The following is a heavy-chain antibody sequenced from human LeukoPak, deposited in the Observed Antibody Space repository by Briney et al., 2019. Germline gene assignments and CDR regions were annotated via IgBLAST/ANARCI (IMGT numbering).Heavy chain of an antibody. CDR2: INAGNGNT. Sequence: ASVKVSCKASGYTFTSYAMHWVRQAPGQRLEWMGWINAGNGNTKYSQKFQGRVTITRDTSASTAYMELSSLRSEDTAVYYCARRGSGYSSGWWLDYWGQGTLVTVSS. J-gene: IGHJ4*02. V-gene: IGHV1-3*01. CDR3: ARRGSGYSSGWWLDY. D-gene: IGHD6-19*01. CDR1: GYTFTSYA.